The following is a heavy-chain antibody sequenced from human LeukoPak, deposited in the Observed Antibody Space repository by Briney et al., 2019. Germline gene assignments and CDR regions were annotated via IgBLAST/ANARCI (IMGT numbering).Heavy chain of an antibody. V-gene: IGHV4-31*03. J-gene: IGHJ6*03. CDR2: IYYSGST. CDR3: ASALYYYYMDV. CDR1: GASISSGGQY. Sequence: SETLSLTCTVSGASISSGGQYWSWIRQHPGKGLEWIGYIYYSGSTYYNPSLKSRVTISLDTSKNHFSLKLSSVTAADTAVYYCASALYYYYMDVWGKGTTVTVSS.